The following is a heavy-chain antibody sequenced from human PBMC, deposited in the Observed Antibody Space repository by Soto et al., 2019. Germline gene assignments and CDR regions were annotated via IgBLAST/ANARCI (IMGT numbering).Heavy chain of an antibody. V-gene: IGHV1-8*01. CDR1: GYTFTSYD. D-gene: IGHD3-10*01. CDR3: ARISGGFGELVYYYYYMDV. Sequence: ASVKVSCKASGYTFTSYDINWVRQATGQGLEWMGWMNPNSSNTGYAQKFQGRVTMTRNTSISTAYMELSSLRSEDTAVYYCARISGGFGELVYYYYYMDVWGKGTTVTVSS. J-gene: IGHJ6*03. CDR2: MNPNSSNT.